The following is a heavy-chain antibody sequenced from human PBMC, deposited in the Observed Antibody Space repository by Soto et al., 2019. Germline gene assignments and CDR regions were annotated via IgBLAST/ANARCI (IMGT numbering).Heavy chain of an antibody. CDR2: ISGSGGST. CDR1: GFTFSSYA. CDR3: AKAGILWFGESLGAFDI. J-gene: IGHJ3*02. Sequence: HPGGSLRLSCAASGFTFSSYAMSWVRQAPGKGLEWVSAISGSGGSTYYADSVKGRFTISRDNSKNTLYLQMNSLRAEDTAVYYCAKAGILWFGESLGAFDIWGQGTMVTVSS. V-gene: IGHV3-23*01. D-gene: IGHD3-10*01.